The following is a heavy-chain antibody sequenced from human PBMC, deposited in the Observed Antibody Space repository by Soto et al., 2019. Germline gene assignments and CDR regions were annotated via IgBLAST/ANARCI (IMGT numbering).Heavy chain of an antibody. J-gene: IGHJ4*02. Sequence: ASVKVSCKASGFTFTGHYIHWVRQAPGQGLEWMGWINHNRGGTSYAQKFQGRVTMTRDTSSTTASMALSRRSSDDTAGCYFAKSGSFFTPSLGYFDSWGRGALVTVSS. V-gene: IGHV1-2*02. CDR3: AKSGSFFTPSLGYFDS. CDR2: INHNRGGT. D-gene: IGHD1-26*01. CDR1: GFTFTGHY.